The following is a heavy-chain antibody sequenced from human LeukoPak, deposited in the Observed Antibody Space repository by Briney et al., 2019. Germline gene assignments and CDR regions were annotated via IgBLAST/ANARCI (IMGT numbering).Heavy chain of an antibody. J-gene: IGHJ4*02. Sequence: GGSLGLSCAASGFTVSSNYMSWVRQAPGRGLEWVSVIYSGGSTYYADSVKGRFTISRDNSKNTLYLQMNSLRAEDTAVYYCARYRGYCSSTSCYTALYYFDYWGQGTLVTVSS. CDR2: IYSGGST. CDR3: ARYRGYCSSTSCYTALYYFDY. D-gene: IGHD2-2*02. V-gene: IGHV3-53*01. CDR1: GFTVSSNY.